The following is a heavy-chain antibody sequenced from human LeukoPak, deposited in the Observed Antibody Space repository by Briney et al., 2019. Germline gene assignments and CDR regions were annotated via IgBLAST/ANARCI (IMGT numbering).Heavy chain of an antibody. CDR3: AKSGVSSGWYIDY. V-gene: IGHV3-30*18. CDR2: ISYDGSNK. CDR1: GFTFSSYG. Sequence: GGSLRLSCAASGFTFSSYGMHWVRQAPGKGLEWVAVISYDGSNKYYADSVKGRFTISRDNSKNTLYLQMNSLRAEDTAVYYCAKSGVSSGWYIDYWGQGTLVTVSS. D-gene: IGHD6-19*01. J-gene: IGHJ4*02.